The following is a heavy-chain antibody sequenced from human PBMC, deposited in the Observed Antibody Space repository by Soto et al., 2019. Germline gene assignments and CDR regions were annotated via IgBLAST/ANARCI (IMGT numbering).Heavy chain of an antibody. CDR1: GFTFSSYA. Sequence: ESGGGLVQPGGSLRLSCAASGFTFSSYAMHWVRQAPGKGLEYVSAISSNGGSTYYANSVKGRFTISRDNSKNTLYLQMGSLRAEDMAVYYCARAWRGDQGDYWGQGTLVTVSS. CDR2: ISSNGGST. CDR3: ARAWRGDQGDY. D-gene: IGHD3-10*01. J-gene: IGHJ4*02. V-gene: IGHV3-64*01.